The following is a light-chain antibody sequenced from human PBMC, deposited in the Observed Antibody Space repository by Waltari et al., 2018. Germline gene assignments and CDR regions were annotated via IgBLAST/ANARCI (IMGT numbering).Light chain of an antibody. CDR2: DVI. CDR1: SRDIGGYVY. J-gene: IGLJ3*02. Sequence: QSALTQPASVSGSPGQSITISCTGTSRDIGGYVYVSWYQQYPGKAPKLIIYDVIYRPSGVAIRFAGSKSGNTASLTISGLQAEDEANYYCCSYTSASTLGVFGGGTKLTVL. V-gene: IGLV2-14*03. CDR3: CSYTSASTLGV.